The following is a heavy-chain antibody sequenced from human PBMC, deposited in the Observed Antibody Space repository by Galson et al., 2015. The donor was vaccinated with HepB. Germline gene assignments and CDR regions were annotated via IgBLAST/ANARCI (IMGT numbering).Heavy chain of an antibody. J-gene: IGHJ4*02. CDR2: INPSGGST. CDR3: ARADCTSTTCLFDY. V-gene: IGHV1-46*04. D-gene: IGHD2-2*01. CDR1: GYTFITYY. Sequence: SVKVSCKASGYTFITYYMHWVRQAPGQGLEWMGIINPSGGSTTYAQKLQGRVTMTRDTSTSTVYMELSSLTSEDAAVYHCARADCTSTTCLFDYWGQGTLVTVSS.